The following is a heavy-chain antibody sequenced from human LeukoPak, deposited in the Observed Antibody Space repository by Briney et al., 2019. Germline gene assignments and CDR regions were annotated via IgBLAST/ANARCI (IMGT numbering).Heavy chain of an antibody. CDR3: ARAGYNFAYGSYYYYYLDV. J-gene: IGHJ6*03. D-gene: IGHD1-1*01. V-gene: IGHV3-7*01. CDR2: IKHREDER. CDR1: GFTLSTYW. Sequence: AGGSLRLSCTASGFTLSTYWMTWVRQAPGKGLEWVANIKHREDERYYVDSVTGRFTISRDNAKNALCLQRNSLRVEETAVYYCARAGYNFAYGSYYYYYLDVWGKGTTVTVSS.